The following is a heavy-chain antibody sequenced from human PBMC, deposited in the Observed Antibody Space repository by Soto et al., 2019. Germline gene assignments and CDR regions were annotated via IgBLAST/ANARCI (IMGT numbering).Heavy chain of an antibody. CDR2: ISYDGSNK. CDR1: GCTFSSYA. Sequence: PGGSLRVSCAASGCTFSSYAMHWVRQAPGKGLEWVAVISYDGSNKYYADSVKGRFTISRDNSKNTLYLQMNSLRAEDTAVYYCARGGSDYEYFFGADPGLYYFDYWGQGTLVTV. D-gene: IGHD5-12*01. V-gene: IGHV3-30-3*01. J-gene: IGHJ4*02. CDR3: ARGGSDYEYFFGADPGLYYFDY.